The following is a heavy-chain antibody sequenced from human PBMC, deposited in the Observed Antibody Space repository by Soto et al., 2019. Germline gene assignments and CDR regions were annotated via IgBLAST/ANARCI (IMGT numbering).Heavy chain of an antibody. CDR1: GFTFTSYC. J-gene: IGHJ4*02. Sequence: QVQLVQSGAEVKKPGASVKVSCKTSGFTFTSYCMHWVRQAPGQGLEWMGIINPNGGGTSYAQKFQGRVTMTRDTSTSTAYMEMSSLRYEDTAMYYCATYYCAREGSSGWPFDYWGQGTLVTVSS. CDR2: INPNGGGT. CDR3: ATYYCAREGSSGWPFDY. V-gene: IGHV1-46*01. D-gene: IGHD6-19*01.